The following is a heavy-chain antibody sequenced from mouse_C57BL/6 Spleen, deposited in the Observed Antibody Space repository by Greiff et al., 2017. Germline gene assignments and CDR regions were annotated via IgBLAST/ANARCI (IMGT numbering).Heavy chain of an antibody. CDR1: GYAFSSYW. D-gene: IGHD2-12*01. CDR2: IYPGDGDT. CDR3: ARLLLDY. Sequence: LQQSGASVKISCKASGYAFSSYWMNWVKQRPGKGLEWIGQIYPGDGDTNYNGKFKGKATLTADKSSSTAYMQLSSLTSEDSAVYFCARLLLDYWGQGTTLTVSS. V-gene: IGHV1-80*01. J-gene: IGHJ2*01.